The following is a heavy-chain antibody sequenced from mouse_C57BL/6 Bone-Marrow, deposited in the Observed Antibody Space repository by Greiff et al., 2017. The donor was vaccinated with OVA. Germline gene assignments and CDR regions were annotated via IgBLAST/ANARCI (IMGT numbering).Heavy chain of an antibody. D-gene: IGHD1-1*01. CDR1: GFTFSDYY. CDR2: ISNGGGST. CDR3: ARHPFYYGSRGNYAMDY. Sequence: EVHLVESGGGLVQPGGSLKLSCAASGFTFSDYYMYWVRQTPEKRLEWVAYISNGGGSTYYPDTVKGRFPISRDNAKTTLYLQMSRLKSEDTAMYYCARHPFYYGSRGNYAMDYWGQGTSVTVSS. J-gene: IGHJ4*01. V-gene: IGHV5-12*01.